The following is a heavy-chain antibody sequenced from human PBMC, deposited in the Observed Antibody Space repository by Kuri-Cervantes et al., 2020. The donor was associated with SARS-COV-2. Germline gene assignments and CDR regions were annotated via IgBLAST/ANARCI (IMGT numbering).Heavy chain of an antibody. CDR1: GGSISSSSYY. J-gene: IGHJ5*02. CDR3: ARLTLYYYDWRRDWLDP. D-gene: IGHD3-22*01. V-gene: IGHV4-39*07. Sequence: SETLSLTCTVSGGSISSSSYYWGWIRQPPGKGLEWIGSIYYSGSTYYNPSLKSRVTISVDTSKNQFSPKLSSVTAADTAVYYCARLTLYYYDWRRDWLDPWGQGTLVTVSS. CDR2: IYYSGST.